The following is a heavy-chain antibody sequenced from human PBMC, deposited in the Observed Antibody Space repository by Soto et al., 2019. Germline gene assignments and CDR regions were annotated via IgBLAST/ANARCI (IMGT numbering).Heavy chain of an antibody. V-gene: IGHV4-31*03. D-gene: IGHD1-26*01. Sequence: TLYLNYPVSGYSLYTAGFYWIWLLPLPGKGLEWLGYIYYTGSTQYTPSLKSRLTISTDTSDNQFSLRLTSVTAADTAVYYCATSLVTSRTRVDYWGQGTLVT. CDR1: GYSLYTAGFY. CDR2: IYYTGST. CDR3: ATSLVTSRTRVDY. J-gene: IGHJ4*02.